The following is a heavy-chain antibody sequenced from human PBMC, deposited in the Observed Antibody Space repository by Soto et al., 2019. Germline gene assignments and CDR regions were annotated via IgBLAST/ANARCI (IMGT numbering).Heavy chain of an antibody. CDR3: AKNYDSGSPPFDY. CDR1: GFTFSSYA. D-gene: IGHD3-10*01. V-gene: IGHV3-23*01. CDR2: ISVSGGDT. Sequence: EVPLLESGGGLVQPGGSLRLSCAASGFTFSSYALSWVRQAPGKGLEWVSAISVSGGDTYYADSVKGRFTISRDNSKNTLYLQMNSLRAEDTAVYYCAKNYDSGSPPFDYWGQGTLVTVSS. J-gene: IGHJ4*02.